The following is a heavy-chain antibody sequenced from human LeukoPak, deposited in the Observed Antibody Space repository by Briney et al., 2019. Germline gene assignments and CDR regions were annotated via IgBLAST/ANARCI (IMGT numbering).Heavy chain of an antibody. J-gene: IGHJ5*02. CDR2: IYYSGST. CDR1: GGSINSSNYY. CDR3: VRHGTPWGFGVVFDP. D-gene: IGHD3-3*01. V-gene: IGHV4-39*01. Sequence: SETLSLTCTVSGGSINSSNYYWGWIRQPPGKGLEWIGTIYYSGSTYYNPSLKSRVTISVDTSKNQFSLKLISVTAADTAVYCCVRHGTPWGFGVVFDPWGQGSLVTVSS.